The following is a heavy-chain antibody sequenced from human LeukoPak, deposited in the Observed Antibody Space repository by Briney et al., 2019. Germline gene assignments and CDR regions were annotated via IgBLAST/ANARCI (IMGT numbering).Heavy chain of an antibody. CDR1: GYTFTSFY. CDR3: ARAITMIVVVKDSWFDP. CDR2: INPNSGST. J-gene: IGHJ5*02. D-gene: IGHD3-22*01. Sequence: GASVKVSCKASGYTFTSFYMHWVRQAPGQGLEWVGIINPNSGSTFYAQRFQGRVTMTRDTSTSTVYMELSSLRSEDTAVYYCARAITMIVVVKDSWFDPWGQGTLVTVSS. V-gene: IGHV1-46*01.